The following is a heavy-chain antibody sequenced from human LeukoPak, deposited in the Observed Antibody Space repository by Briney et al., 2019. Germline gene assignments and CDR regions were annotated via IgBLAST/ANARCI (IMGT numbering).Heavy chain of an antibody. J-gene: IGHJ4*02. Sequence: SETLSLTCTVSGYSISSGYYWGWIRQPPGKGLEWIGSIYHSGSTYYNPSLKSRVTISVDTSKNQFSLRLSSVTAADTAVYYCARDAAAAGYDYWGQGTLVTVSS. CDR1: GYSISSGYY. CDR3: ARDAAAAGYDY. D-gene: IGHD6-13*01. CDR2: IYHSGST. V-gene: IGHV4-38-2*02.